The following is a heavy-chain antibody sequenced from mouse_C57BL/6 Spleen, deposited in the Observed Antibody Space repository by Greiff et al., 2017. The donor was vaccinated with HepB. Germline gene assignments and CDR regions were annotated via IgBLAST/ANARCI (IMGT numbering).Heavy chain of an antibody. CDR3: ERRHDGCDEDAMDY. V-gene: IGHV1-69*01. CDR2: IDPSDSYT. CDR1: GYTFTSYW. Sequence: QVQLQQPGAELVMPGASVKLSCKASGYTFTSYWMHWVKQRPGQGLEWIGEIDPSDSYTNYNQKFKGKSTLTVDKSSSTAYMQLSSLTSEDSAVYFGERRHDGCDEDAMDYWGQGTSVTVSS. D-gene: IGHD2-3*01. J-gene: IGHJ4*01.